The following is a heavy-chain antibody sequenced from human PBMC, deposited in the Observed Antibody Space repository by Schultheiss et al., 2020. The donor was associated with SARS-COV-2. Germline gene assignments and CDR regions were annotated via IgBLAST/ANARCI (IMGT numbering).Heavy chain of an antibody. Sequence: SETLSLTCTVSGGSISSSSYYWGWIRQPPGKGLEWIGHIYYSGSTYYNPSLKSRVTISVDTSKNQFSLKLSSVTAADTAVYYCAREPYLTGTTRVDWFDPWGQGTLVTVSS. J-gene: IGHJ5*02. CDR3: AREPYLTGTTRVDWFDP. V-gene: IGHV4-30-4*08. D-gene: IGHD1-20*01. CDR2: IYYSGST. CDR1: GGSISSSSYY.